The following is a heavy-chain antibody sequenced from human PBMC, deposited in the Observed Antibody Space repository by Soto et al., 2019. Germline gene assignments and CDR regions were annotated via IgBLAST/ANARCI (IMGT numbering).Heavy chain of an antibody. CDR3: ARDLRGAGTSGYYGMDV. V-gene: IGHV4-59*01. CDR1: GGSIISYY. D-gene: IGHD6-19*01. Sequence: PSETLSLTCTVSGGSIISYYWSWMRQPPGKGLEWIGYIYYSGSTTYQPSLKSRVTISVDRSQNQFSLELTSVTAADTAVYFCARDLRGAGTSGYYGMDVWGQGTTVTVSS. J-gene: IGHJ6*02. CDR2: IYYSGST.